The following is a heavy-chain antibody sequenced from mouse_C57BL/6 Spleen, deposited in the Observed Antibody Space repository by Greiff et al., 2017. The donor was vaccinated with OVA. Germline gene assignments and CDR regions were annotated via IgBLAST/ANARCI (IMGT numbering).Heavy chain of an antibody. D-gene: IGHD1-1*01. J-gene: IGHJ4*01. CDR1: GFSLTSYG. Sequence: QVQLKESGPGLVQPSQSLSITCTVSGFSLTSYGVHWVRQSPGKGLEWLGVIWSGGSTDYNAAFMSRLSITQDNSKSQVFFKMNSLQADDTAIYNCAKGLITTVVADAMDYWGQGTSVTVST. V-gene: IGHV2-5*01. CDR2: IWSGGST. CDR3: AKGLITTVVADAMDY.